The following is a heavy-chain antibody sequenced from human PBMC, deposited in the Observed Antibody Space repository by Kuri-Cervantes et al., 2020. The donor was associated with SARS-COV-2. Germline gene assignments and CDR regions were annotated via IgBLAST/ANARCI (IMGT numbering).Heavy chain of an antibody. CDR1: GYSISSGYY. CDR2: IYHSGTT. Sequence: SETLSLTCTVSGYSISSGYYWGWIRQPPGKGLEWIGSIYHSGTTYYNPSLKSRVTLSVDSSKNHFSLRLSPLTAADAAVCYCATLPGRGDYYTSGTVSDNWGQGTLVTVSS. J-gene: IGHJ4*02. D-gene: IGHD3-10*01. V-gene: IGHV4-38-2*02. CDR3: ATLPGRGDYYTSGTVSDN.